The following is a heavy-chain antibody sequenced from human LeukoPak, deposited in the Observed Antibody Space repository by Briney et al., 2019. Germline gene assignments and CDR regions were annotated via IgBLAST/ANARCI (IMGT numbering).Heavy chain of an antibody. CDR3: ARGDTGFSSAWGRDFDY. J-gene: IGHJ4*02. V-gene: IGHV3-66*01. CDR2: LYSGGDT. D-gene: IGHD6-19*01. Sequence: GGSLRLPCAAFGFTLSSKYMSWVRQAPGKGLEWVSVLYSGGDTYYADSVKGRFTIPRDNSKNTLYLQMNNLRPEDTAVYYCARGDTGFSSAWGRDFDYWGQGTLVTVSS. CDR1: GFTLSSKY.